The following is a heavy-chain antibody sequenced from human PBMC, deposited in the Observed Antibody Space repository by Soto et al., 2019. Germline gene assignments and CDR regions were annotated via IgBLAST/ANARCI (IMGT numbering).Heavy chain of an antibody. D-gene: IGHD2-15*01. CDR3: ARGYCSGGSCYSYYYYGMDV. CDR1: GGSISSGDYY. V-gene: IGHV4-30-4*01. Sequence: PSETLSLTCTVSGGSISSGDYYWSWIRQPPGKGLEWIGYIYYSGSTYYNPSLKSRVTISVDTSKNQFSLKLSSVTAADTAVYYCARGYCSGGSCYSYYYYGMDVWGKGTKVTVSS. J-gene: IGHJ6*04. CDR2: IYYSGST.